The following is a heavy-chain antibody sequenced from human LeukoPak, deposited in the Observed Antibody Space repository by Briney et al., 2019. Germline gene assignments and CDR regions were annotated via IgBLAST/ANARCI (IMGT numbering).Heavy chain of an antibody. CDR3: ATYSHWVAGDV. V-gene: IGHV3-33*01. CDR2: IWYDGNNQ. Sequence: GGSLRLSCSASGFTFSSFDMHWVRQAPGKGLEWVAVIWYDGNNQYYADSVKGRFTISRDNSKNTLYLQMNSLRVEDTAVYYCATYSHWVAGDVWGQGTTVTVSS. CDR1: GFTFSSFD. D-gene: IGHD3-16*01. J-gene: IGHJ6*02.